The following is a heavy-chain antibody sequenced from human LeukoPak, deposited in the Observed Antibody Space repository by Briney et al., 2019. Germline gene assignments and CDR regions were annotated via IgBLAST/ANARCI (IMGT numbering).Heavy chain of an antibody. CDR1: GYSISSGYY. CDR2: IYHSGST. J-gene: IGHJ4*02. CDR3: ARHRALRLNLDY. Sequence: SETLSLTCAVSGYSISSGYYWGWIRQPPGQGLEWIGSIYHSGSTYYNPSLKSRVTISVDTSKNQFSLKLSSVTAADTAVYYCARHRALRLNLDYWGQGTLVTVSS. V-gene: IGHV4-38-2*01.